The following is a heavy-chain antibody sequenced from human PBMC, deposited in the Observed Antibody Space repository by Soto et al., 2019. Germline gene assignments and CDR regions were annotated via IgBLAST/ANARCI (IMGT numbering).Heavy chain of an antibody. CDR1: GGSISSGGYS. J-gene: IGHJ4*02. CDR3: ARDSGSYGGLDY. V-gene: IGHV4-30-2*01. Sequence: KTSETLSLTCAVSGGSISSGGYSWSWIRQPPGKGLEWIGYIYHSGSTYYNPSLKSRVTISVDRSKNQFSLKLSSVTAADTAVYYCARDSGSYGGLDYWGQGTLVTVSS. D-gene: IGHD1-26*01. CDR2: IYHSGST.